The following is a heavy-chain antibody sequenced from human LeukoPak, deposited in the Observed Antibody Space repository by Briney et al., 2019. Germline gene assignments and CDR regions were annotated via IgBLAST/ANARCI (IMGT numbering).Heavy chain of an antibody. CDR1: GFTFSTYW. V-gene: IGHV3-7*01. CDR2: VKQGESEK. CDR3: ARGGAQWLAYYGSGGYKGGGMDV. D-gene: IGHD3-22*01. J-gene: IGHJ6*02. Sequence: GGSLRLSCVASGFTFSTYWVNWLRQAPGKGREWVANVKQGESEKYHVDSVKGRFTISRDNAKNALSLQVNSLRAEDTAVYYCARGGAQWLAYYGSGGYKGGGMDVWGQGTTVTVSS.